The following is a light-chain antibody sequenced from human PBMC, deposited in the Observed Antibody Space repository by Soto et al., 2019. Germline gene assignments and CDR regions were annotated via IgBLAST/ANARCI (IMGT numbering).Light chain of an antibody. Sequence: DIQMTQSPSSLSASFGDRVTITCRASQGIGVYLAWFQQKPGNAPKLLIDAASTLHSGVPSRFSGSGSGTDFTLTISGLQPEDVANYYCQKYNSAPLTLGGGTKVEIK. CDR2: AAS. V-gene: IGKV1-27*01. CDR3: QKYNSAPLT. J-gene: IGKJ4*01. CDR1: QGIGVY.